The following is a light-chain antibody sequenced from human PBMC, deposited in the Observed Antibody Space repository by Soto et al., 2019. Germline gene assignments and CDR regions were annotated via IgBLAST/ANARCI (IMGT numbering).Light chain of an antibody. CDR1: QSVSNN. CDR3: QQYNEWPLT. J-gene: IGKJ4*01. V-gene: IGKV3-15*01. CDR2: HAS. Sequence: EIVMTQSPATLSVSPGERAILSCRASQSVSNNLAWYQQKPGQAPSLHIYHASTRASGIPARFSGSGSGTEFTLPISSLQSEDFAVYYCQQYNEWPLTFGGGTKVEIK.